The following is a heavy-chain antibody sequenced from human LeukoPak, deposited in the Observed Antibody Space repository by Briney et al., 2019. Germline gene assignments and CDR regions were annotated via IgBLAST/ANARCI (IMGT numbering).Heavy chain of an antibody. J-gene: IGHJ4*02. D-gene: IGHD4-17*01. V-gene: IGHV1-46*01. CDR3: ARDRDYGDYNTQDLFVY. Sequence: ASVTVSCTASGYTFTSYYMHWVRQAPGQGLEWMGIINPSGGSTSYAQKFQGRVTMTRDTSTSTVYMELSSLRSEDTAVYYCARDRDYGDYNTQDLFVYWGQGTLVTVSS. CDR1: GYTFTSYY. CDR2: INPSGGST.